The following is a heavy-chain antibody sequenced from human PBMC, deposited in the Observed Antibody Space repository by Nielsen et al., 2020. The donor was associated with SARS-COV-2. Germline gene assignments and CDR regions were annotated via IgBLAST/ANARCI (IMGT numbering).Heavy chain of an antibody. D-gene: IGHD3-22*01. Sequence: ASVKVSCKASGYTFTKYGISWVRQAPGQGLEWMGWISGNSDSAKYVKKFLGRVIMTTDPSTSTAYLEVRSLRSDDTAVYYCASSAPPSGFNWFDPWGQGTLVTVSS. CDR1: GYTFTKYG. J-gene: IGHJ5*02. CDR2: ISGNSDSA. V-gene: IGHV1-18*04. CDR3: ASSAPPSGFNWFDP.